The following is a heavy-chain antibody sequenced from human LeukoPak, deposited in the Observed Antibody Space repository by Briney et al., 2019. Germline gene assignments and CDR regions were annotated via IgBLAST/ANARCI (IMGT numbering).Heavy chain of an antibody. CDR1: GGSISSYY. J-gene: IGHJ4*02. D-gene: IGHD1-26*01. V-gene: IGHV4-59*08. Sequence: SETLSLTCTVSGGSISSYYWSWIRQPPGKGLEWIGYIYYSGSTNYNPSLKSRVTISVDTSKNQSSLKLSSVTAADTAVYYCARRSGSYSLDYWGQGTLVTVSS. CDR2: IYYSGST. CDR3: ARRSGSYSLDY.